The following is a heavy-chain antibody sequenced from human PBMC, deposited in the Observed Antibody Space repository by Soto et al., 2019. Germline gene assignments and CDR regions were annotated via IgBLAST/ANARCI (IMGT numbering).Heavy chain of an antibody. CDR1: GGSISSSNW. CDR2: IYHSGST. D-gene: IGHD1-7*01. CDR3: ASRANWNYRVGYGTDV. Sequence: SETLSLTCAVSGGSISSSNWWSWVRQPPGKGLEWIGEIYHSGSTNYNPSLKSRVTISVDKSKNQFSLKLSSVTAADTAVYYCASRANWNYRVGYGTDVWGQGTTVTVSS. V-gene: IGHV4-4*02. J-gene: IGHJ6*02.